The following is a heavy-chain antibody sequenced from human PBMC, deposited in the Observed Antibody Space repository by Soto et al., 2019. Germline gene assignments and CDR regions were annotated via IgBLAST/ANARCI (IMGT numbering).Heavy chain of an antibody. Sequence: PVGSLRLSCSASGFTFSSYSMHWVRQSPGKGLQYLSHLSSDGDRIYYADSVRGRFSISRDNSNNMLYLQMNSLGPDDSAVYYCVKNRGGANYDFFDWGQGTPVTVAS. CDR3: VKNRGGANYDFFD. V-gene: IGHV3-64D*06. D-gene: IGHD3-3*01. CDR1: GFTFSSYS. CDR2: LSSDGDRI. J-gene: IGHJ1*01.